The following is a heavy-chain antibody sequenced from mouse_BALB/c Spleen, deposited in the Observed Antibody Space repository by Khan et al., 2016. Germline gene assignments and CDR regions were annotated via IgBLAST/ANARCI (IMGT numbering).Heavy chain of an antibody. V-gene: IGHV3-1*02. CDR2: IPYSGST. J-gene: IGHJ4*01. Sequence: VQLKESGPDLVKPSQSLSLTCTVTGYSITSGYSWHWIRPFPGNKLEWMCYIPYSGSTNYNPSLKRRISITRDTSKNQFFLQLNSVTTEDTATYCWARSWAMDYWGQGASVTVSS. CDR3: ARSWAMDY. CDR1: GYSITSGYS.